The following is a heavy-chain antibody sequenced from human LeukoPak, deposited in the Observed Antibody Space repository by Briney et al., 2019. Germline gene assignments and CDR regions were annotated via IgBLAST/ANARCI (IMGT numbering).Heavy chain of an antibody. Sequence: PSETLSLTCTVSGGSISSGDYYWSWLRQPPGRGLEWIGYIYYSGSTYYNPSLKSRVTISVDTYKNQFSLKLSSVTAADTAVYYCARVTRHDAFDIWGQGTMVTVSS. J-gene: IGHJ3*02. CDR2: IYYSGST. V-gene: IGHV4-30-4*01. CDR3: ARVTRHDAFDI. CDR1: GGSISSGDYY.